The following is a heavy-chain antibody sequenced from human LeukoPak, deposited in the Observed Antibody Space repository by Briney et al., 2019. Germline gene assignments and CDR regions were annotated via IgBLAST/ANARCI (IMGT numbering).Heavy chain of an antibody. Sequence: SETLSLTCTVSGGSISSGDYYWSWIRQPPGKGLEWIGYIYYSGSTYYNPSLKSRVTISVDTSKNQFSLKLSSVTAADTAVYYCARHRGDIVVVPAAIDYWGQGTLVTVSS. CDR1: GGSISSGDYY. V-gene: IGHV4-39*01. J-gene: IGHJ4*02. CDR3: ARHRGDIVVVPAAIDY. D-gene: IGHD2-2*02. CDR2: IYYSGST.